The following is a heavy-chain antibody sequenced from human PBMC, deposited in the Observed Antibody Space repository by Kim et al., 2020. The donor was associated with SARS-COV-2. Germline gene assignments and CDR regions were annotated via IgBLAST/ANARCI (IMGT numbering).Heavy chain of an antibody. CDR3: ARGKDIVVVPAASSWFDP. V-gene: IGHV4-34*01. D-gene: IGHD2-2*01. J-gene: IGHJ5*02. Sequence: RSRVTISVDTSKNQFSLKLSSVTAADTAVYYCARGKDIVVVPAASSWFDPWGQGTLVTVSS.